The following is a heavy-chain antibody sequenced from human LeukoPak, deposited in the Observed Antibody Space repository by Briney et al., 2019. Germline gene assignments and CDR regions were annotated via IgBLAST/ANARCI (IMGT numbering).Heavy chain of an antibody. CDR1: GYTFTSYG. CDR3: ARDRLGYCSGGSCYYYGMDV. J-gene: IGHJ6*02. CDR2: ISVYNGNT. D-gene: IGHD2-15*01. V-gene: IGHV1-18*01. Sequence: ASVKVSCKASGYTFTSYGISWVRQAPGQGLEWMGWISVYNGNTNYAQKLQGRVTMTTDTSTSTAYMELRSLRSDDTAVYYCARDRLGYCSGGSCYYYGMDVWGQGTTVTVSS.